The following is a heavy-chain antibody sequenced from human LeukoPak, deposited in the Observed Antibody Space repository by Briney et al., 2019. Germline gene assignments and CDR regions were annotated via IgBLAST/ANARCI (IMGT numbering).Heavy chain of an antibody. CDR2: IIPIFGTA. J-gene: IGHJ4*02. V-gene: IGHV1-69*01. Sequence: SVKVSCKASGGTFISYAISWVRQAPGQGLEWMGGIIPIFGTANYAQKFQGRVTITADESTSTAYMELSSLRSEDTAVYYCARGGYCSAGSCYSPFAYWGQGTLVTVSS. CDR1: GGTFISYA. D-gene: IGHD2-15*01. CDR3: ARGGYCSAGSCYSPFAY.